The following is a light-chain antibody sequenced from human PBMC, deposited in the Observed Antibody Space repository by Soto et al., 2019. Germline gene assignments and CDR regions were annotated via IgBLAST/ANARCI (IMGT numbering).Light chain of an antibody. Sequence: DIVMTQSPDSLAVSLGERATINCKSSQSVLYNSNNKNYLAWYQQKPGQPPKLLIYWASTRESGVPDRFSGSGSGTDFTLTISSLQAEDVAVYFCQQYYSSPHTFGPGTKVDIK. J-gene: IGKJ3*01. CDR3: QQYYSSPHT. CDR2: WAS. CDR1: QSVLYNSNNKNY. V-gene: IGKV4-1*01.